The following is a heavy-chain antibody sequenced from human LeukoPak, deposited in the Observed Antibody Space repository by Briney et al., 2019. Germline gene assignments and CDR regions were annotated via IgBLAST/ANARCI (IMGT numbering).Heavy chain of an antibody. CDR2: ISGSGGST. CDR3: AKDRDRSDELYGSGSYYH. Sequence: GGSLRLSCAASGFTFSSYAMSWVRQAPGKGLEWVSAISGSGGSTYYADSVKGRFTISRDNSKNTLYLQMNSLRAEDTAVYYCAKDRDRSDELYGSGSYYHWGQGTLVTVSS. V-gene: IGHV3-23*01. J-gene: IGHJ4*02. CDR1: GFTFSSYA. D-gene: IGHD3-10*01.